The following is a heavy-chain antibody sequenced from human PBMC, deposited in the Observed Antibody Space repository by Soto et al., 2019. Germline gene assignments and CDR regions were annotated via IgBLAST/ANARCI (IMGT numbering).Heavy chain of an antibody. CDR2: ISSTTNYI. CDR1: GFTFTRYS. CDR3: ARESEDLTSNFDY. J-gene: IGHJ4*02. Sequence: GGSLRLSCAASGFTFTRYSMNWVRQAPGKGLEWVSSISSTTNYIYYGDSMKGRFTISRDDAKNSLYLEMNSLRAEDTAVYYCARESEDLTSNFDYWGQGTLVTVSS. V-gene: IGHV3-21*06.